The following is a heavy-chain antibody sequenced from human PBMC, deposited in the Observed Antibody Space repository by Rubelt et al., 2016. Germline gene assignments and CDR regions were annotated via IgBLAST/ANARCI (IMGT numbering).Heavy chain of an antibody. Sequence: QVQLVQSGAEVKKPGASVKVSCKASGYTFTSYDITWVRQATGQGLEWMEWMNPNSGNTGYAQKFQGRVTMTKNNSISTAHMDLSSLTSEDTAVYYCARGSRTFDYWGQGTLLTVSS. CDR1: GYTFTSYD. CDR3: ARGSRTFDY. J-gene: IGHJ4*02. D-gene: IGHD6-13*01. CDR2: MNPNSGNT. V-gene: IGHV1-8*01.